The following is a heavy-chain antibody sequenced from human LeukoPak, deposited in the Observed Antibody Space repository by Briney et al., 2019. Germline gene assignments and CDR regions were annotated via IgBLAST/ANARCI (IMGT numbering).Heavy chain of an antibody. Sequence: ASVKVSCKASGGTFSSYAISWVRQAPGQGLEWMGGFDPEDGETIYAQKFQGRVTMTEDTSTDTAYMELSSLRSEDTAVYYCATDAVYEGSSWYGVWGQGTLVTVSS. CDR2: FDPEDGET. CDR3: ATDAVYEGSSWYGV. D-gene: IGHD6-13*01. J-gene: IGHJ4*02. V-gene: IGHV1-24*01. CDR1: GGTFSSYA.